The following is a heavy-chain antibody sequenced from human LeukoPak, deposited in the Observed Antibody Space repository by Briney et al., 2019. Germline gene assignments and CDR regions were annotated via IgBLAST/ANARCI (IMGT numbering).Heavy chain of an antibody. Sequence: PGGSLRLSCAASGFTFSSYSMNWVRQAPGKGLEWVSYISSSSSTIYYADSVKGRFTISRDNAKNSLYLQMNSLRAEDTAVYYCASDPSDHIAARPMHPPDYWGQGTLVTVSS. CDR3: ASDPSDHIAARPMHPPDY. CDR1: GFTFSSYS. V-gene: IGHV3-48*01. CDR2: ISSSSSTI. J-gene: IGHJ4*02. D-gene: IGHD6-6*01.